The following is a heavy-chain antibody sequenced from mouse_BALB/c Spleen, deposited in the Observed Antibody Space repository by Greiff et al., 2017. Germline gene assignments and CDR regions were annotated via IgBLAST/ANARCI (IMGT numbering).Heavy chain of an antibody. CDR2: ISYDGSN. J-gene: IGHJ2*01. Sequence: EVKLVESGPGLVKPSQSLSLTCSVTGYSITSGYYWNWIRQFPGNKLEWMGYISYDGSNNYNPSLKNRISITRDTSKNQFFLKLNSVTTEDTATYYCAREEGYYDGYSYFDYWGQGTTLTVSS. V-gene: IGHV3-6*02. CDR3: AREEGYYDGYSYFDY. CDR1: GYSITSGYY. D-gene: IGHD2-3*01.